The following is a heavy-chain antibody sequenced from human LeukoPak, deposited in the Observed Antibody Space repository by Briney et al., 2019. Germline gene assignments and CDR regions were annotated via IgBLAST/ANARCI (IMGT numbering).Heavy chain of an antibody. D-gene: IGHD3-22*01. CDR1: GGSISSSNW. CDR3: ARSEDSSGYYPPYFDY. V-gene: IGHV4-4*02. J-gene: IGHJ4*02. Sequence: NPSETLSLTCAVSGGSISSSNWWSWVRQPPGKGLEWIGEIYHSGSTNYNPSLKSRVTISVDKSKNQFSLKLSSVTAADTAVYYCARSEDSSGYYPPYFDYWGQGTLVTVSS. CDR2: IYHSGST.